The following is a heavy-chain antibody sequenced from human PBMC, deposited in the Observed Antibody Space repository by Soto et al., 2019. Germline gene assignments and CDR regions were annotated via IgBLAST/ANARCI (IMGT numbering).Heavy chain of an antibody. Sequence: SETLSLTCTVSGVSISSYYWTWTRQPPGKGLEWIGYIYYSGSSGSTNYSPSLKSRVTMSADTSKNQFSLKLSSVTAADTAVYYCARMNQLAPKRNAFDTWGQGTMVTVSS. J-gene: IGHJ3*02. CDR2: IYYSGSSGST. CDR1: GVSISSYY. CDR3: ARMNQLAPKRNAFDT. V-gene: IGHV4-59*01. D-gene: IGHD1-1*01.